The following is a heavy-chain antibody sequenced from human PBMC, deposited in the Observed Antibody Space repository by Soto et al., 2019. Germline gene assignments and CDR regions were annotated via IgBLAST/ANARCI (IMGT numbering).Heavy chain of an antibody. V-gene: IGHV1-24*01. D-gene: IGHD4-4*01. CDR1: GYTLTELS. CDR2: FDPEDGET. CDR3: ASNYDSVSRDWFDP. J-gene: IGHJ5*02. Sequence: GASVKVSCKVSGYTLTELSMHWVRQAPGKGLEWMGGFDPEDGETIYAQKFQGRVTMTEDTSTDTAYMELSSLRSEDTAVYYCASNYDSVSRDWFDPWGQGTRVTVSS.